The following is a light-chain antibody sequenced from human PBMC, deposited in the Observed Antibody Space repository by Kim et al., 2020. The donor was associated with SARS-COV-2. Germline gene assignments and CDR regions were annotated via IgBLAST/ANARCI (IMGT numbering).Light chain of an antibody. CDR3: QQSYSTPLT. CDR1: QSISSY. Sequence: AYVGDRVTITCRASQSISSYLNWYQQKPGKAPKLLIYAASSLQSGVPSRFSGSGSGTDFTLTISSLQPEDFATYYCQQSYSTPLTFGGGTKVDIK. CDR2: AAS. V-gene: IGKV1-39*01. J-gene: IGKJ4*01.